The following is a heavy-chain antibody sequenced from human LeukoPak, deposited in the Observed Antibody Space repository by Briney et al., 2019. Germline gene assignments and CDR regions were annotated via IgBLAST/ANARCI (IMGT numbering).Heavy chain of an antibody. J-gene: IGHJ3*02. V-gene: IGHV3-48*03. CDR2: ISSSGSTI. CDR3: ARYYYDSSGLGDAFDI. Sequence: GGSLRLSCAASGFTFSSYEMNWVRQDPGKGLEWVSYISSSGSTIYYADSVKGRLTISRDNAKNSLYLQMNSLRAEDTAVYYCARYYYDSSGLGDAFDIWGQGTMVTVSS. CDR1: GFTFSSYE. D-gene: IGHD3-22*01.